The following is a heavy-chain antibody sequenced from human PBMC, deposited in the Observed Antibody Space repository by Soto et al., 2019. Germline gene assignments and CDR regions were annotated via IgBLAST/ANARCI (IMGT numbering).Heavy chain of an antibody. D-gene: IGHD6-13*01. CDR1: GFTFSSYA. J-gene: IGHJ4*02. CDR2: ISYDGSNK. Sequence: PGGSLRLSCAASGFTFSSYAMHWVRQAPGKGLEWVAVISYDGSNKYYADSVKGRFTISRDNSKNTLYLQMNSLRAEDTAVYYCARDKVNVEGSSWYVDYWGQGTLVTVSS. V-gene: IGHV3-30-3*01. CDR3: ARDKVNVEGSSWYVDY.